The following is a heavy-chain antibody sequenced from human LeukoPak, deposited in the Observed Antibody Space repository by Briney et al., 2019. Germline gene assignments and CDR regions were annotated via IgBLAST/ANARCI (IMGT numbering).Heavy chain of an antibody. Sequence: PSETLSLTCTVSGGSISSYYWSWIRQPAGKGLEWIGRIYTSGSTNYNPSLRSRVTMSVDTSKNQFSLKLSSVTAADTAVYYCARDGPCLSGSYFDYWGQGTLVTVSS. J-gene: IGHJ4*02. CDR2: IYTSGST. CDR1: GGSISSYY. CDR3: ARDGPCLSGSYFDY. V-gene: IGHV4-4*07. D-gene: IGHD3-10*01.